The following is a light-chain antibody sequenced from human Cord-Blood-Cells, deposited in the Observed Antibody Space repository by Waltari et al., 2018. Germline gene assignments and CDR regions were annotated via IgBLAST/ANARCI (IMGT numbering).Light chain of an antibody. CDR3: HQYGSSPWT. Sequence: EIALTQSPGTLSLSPGERATLSCRASQSVSSSYLAWYQQKPGQAPRLLIYGASSRATGIPDRFSGSGSGTDFTLTISRLEPEEFAVYYCHQYGSSPWTFGQGTKVEI. CDR1: QSVSSSY. V-gene: IGKV3-20*01. CDR2: GAS. J-gene: IGKJ1*01.